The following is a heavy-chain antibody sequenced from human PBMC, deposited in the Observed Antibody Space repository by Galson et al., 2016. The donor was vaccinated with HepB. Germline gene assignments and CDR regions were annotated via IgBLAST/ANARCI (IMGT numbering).Heavy chain of an antibody. Sequence: SLRLSCAASGFNFRDYWMHWVRQAPGKGLEWVSYIDTNGIYTTYAESVKGRFTISRDNAKNTLYLQMTSLRAEDTAVYYCAKGVNQQHPYYFDSWGQGILVTVSS. V-gene: IGHV3-74*03. CDR2: IDTNGIYT. CDR1: GFNFRDYW. J-gene: IGHJ4*02. D-gene: IGHD1-14*01. CDR3: AKGVNQQHPYYFDS.